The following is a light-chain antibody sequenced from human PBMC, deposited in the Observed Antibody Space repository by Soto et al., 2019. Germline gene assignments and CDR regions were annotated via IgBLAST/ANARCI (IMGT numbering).Light chain of an antibody. V-gene: IGKV3-20*01. CDR3: QQHLISPCT. CDR1: QSVSSTY. J-gene: IGKJ2*02. Sequence: EVVLVQSPGTLSLSPGERATLSCRASQSVSSTYLAWYQQKPGQAPRLLIYGASSRAAGIPDRFSGSGSGTDFTLTISGLEPEDFAVYYCQQHLISPCTFGLGTNLEIK. CDR2: GAS.